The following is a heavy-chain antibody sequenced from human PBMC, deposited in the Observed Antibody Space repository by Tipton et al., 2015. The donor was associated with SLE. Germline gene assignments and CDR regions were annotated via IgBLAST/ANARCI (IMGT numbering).Heavy chain of an antibody. D-gene: IGHD4-23*01. CDR3: ASYGGYWYFDL. CDR1: GFTFRSYG. V-gene: IGHV3-23*01. Sequence: SLRLSCAASGFTFRSYGMSWVRQAPGKGLEWVSGISGSGHTTHYADSVKGRFTISRDTSKNTLYLQTNSLRAEDTAVYYCASYGGYWYFDLWGRGTLVTVSS. CDR2: ISGSGHTT. J-gene: IGHJ2*01.